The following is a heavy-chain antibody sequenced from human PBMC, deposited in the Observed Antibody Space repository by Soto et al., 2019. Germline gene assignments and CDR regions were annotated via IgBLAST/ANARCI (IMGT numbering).Heavy chain of an antibody. CDR1: GASISGGRNS. Sequence: QLQLQESGSGLVKPSETLSLTCAVSGASISGGRNSWTWIRQSPGKGLEWIGSISHSGNTDYKSSLKGRVTISVDWSKNQFSLSLSSVTAADTAVYYCARVGPYNYLDRSDYYPYYFDSWGQGTLVTVSS. CDR3: ARVGPYNYLDRSDYYPYYFDS. V-gene: IGHV4-30-2*06. J-gene: IGHJ4*02. CDR2: ISHSGNT. D-gene: IGHD3-22*01.